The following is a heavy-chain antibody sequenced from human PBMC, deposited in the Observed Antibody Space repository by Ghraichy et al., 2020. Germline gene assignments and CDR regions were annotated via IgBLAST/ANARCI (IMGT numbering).Heavy chain of an antibody. CDR2: ISYDGSNK. CDR1: GFTFSSYA. CDR3: ARDGRNYGDPNSIIRY. V-gene: IGHV3-30-3*01. J-gene: IGHJ4*02. D-gene: IGHD4-17*01. Sequence: GESLNISCAASGFTFSSYAMHWVRQAPGRGLEWVAVISYDGSNKYYADSVKGRFTIYRDNSKKTLYLQMNSLRAEDTAVYYCARDGRNYGDPNSIIRYWGQGTLVTVSA.